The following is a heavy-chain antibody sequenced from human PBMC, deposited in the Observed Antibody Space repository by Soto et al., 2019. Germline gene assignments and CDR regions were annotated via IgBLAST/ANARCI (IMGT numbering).Heavy chain of an antibody. D-gene: IGHD6-19*01. CDR2: ISGSGDTS. Sequence: GGSLRLSCAASGFTFSNYAISWVRQAPGKGLEWVSIISGSGDTSYYADSVKGRFTISRDNSRNTLYLQMNSLRAGDSAKYYCAKEGTSGLYYFDYWGPGTLVTVS. J-gene: IGHJ4*02. CDR3: AKEGTSGLYYFDY. V-gene: IGHV3-23*01. CDR1: GFTFSNYA.